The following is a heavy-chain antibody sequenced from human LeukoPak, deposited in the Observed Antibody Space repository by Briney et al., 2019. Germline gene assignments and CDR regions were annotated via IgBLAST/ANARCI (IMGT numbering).Heavy chain of an antibody. CDR1: GGTFSSYA. J-gene: IGHJ4*02. CDR3: ATWDLAVAVGLVYFDY. CDR2: IIPILGTA. V-gene: IGHV1-69*10. Sequence: ASVKVSCKASGGTFSSYAISWVRQAPGQGLEWMGGIIPILGTANYAQKFQGRVTITADKSTSTAYMELSSLRSEDTAVYYCATWDLAVAVGLVYFDYWGQGTLVAVSS. D-gene: IGHD6-19*01.